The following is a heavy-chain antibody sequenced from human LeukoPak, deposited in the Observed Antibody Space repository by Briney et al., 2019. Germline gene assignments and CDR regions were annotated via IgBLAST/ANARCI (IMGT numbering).Heavy chain of an antibody. CDR1: GGSISSYY. CDR2: IYYSGST. Sequence: SETLSLTCTVSGGSISSYYWSWIRQPPGKGLEWIGYIYYSGSTNYNPSLKSRVTISVDTSKNQFSLKLSSVTAADTAVYYCARRDIVVVPAAFSNNWFDPWGQGTLVTVSS. V-gene: IGHV4-59*01. J-gene: IGHJ5*02. D-gene: IGHD2-2*01. CDR3: ARRDIVVVPAAFSNNWFDP.